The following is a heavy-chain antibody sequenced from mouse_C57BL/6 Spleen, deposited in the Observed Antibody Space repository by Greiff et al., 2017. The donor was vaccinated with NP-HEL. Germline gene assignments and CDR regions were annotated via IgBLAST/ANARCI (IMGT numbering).Heavy chain of an antibody. CDR2: ISSGSSTI. V-gene: IGHV5-17*01. J-gene: IGHJ4*01. Sequence: EVMLVESGGGLVKPGGSLKLSCAASGFTFSDYGMHWVRQAPEKGLEWVAYISSGSSTIYYADTLKGRFTISRDNAKNTLFLQMTSLRSEDTAMYYCANPISSPYYYAMDYWGQGTSVTVSS. CDR1: GFTFSDYG. D-gene: IGHD1-1*01. CDR3: ANPISSPYYYAMDY.